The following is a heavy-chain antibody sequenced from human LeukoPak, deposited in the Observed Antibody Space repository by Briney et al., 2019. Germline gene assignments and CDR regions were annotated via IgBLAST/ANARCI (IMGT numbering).Heavy chain of an antibody. J-gene: IGHJ4*02. V-gene: IGHV6-1*01. CDR3: ARDRYYYGSGSSYYFDY. CDR2: TYYRSMWYD. D-gene: IGHD3-10*01. Sequence: SQTLSLTCAISGDSVSSNSAAWNWIRQSPTRGLEWLGRTYYRSMWYDDYAVSVKSRITINPDTSKNQFSLQLNSVTPEDTAVYYCARDRYYYGSGSSYYFDYWGQGTLVTVSS. CDR1: GDSVSSNSAA.